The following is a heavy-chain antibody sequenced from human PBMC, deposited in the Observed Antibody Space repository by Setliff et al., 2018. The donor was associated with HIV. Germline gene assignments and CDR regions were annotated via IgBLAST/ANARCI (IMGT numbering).Heavy chain of an antibody. J-gene: IGHJ5*02. CDR3: PRDRGYGSGSYYADNWFDP. V-gene: IGHV1-69*06. Sequence: SVKVSCKASGCTFTDYFLHWVRQAPGQGLAWMGGIIPLYGTAIYAQKFQGRVTMTEDTSTDTAYMEFTSLRSEDTAVYYCPRDRGYGSGSYYADNWFDPWGQGTLVTVSS. CDR1: GCTFTDYF. CDR2: IIPLYGTA. D-gene: IGHD3-10*01.